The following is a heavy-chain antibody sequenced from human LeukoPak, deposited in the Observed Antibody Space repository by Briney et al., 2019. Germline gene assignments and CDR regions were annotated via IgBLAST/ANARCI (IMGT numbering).Heavy chain of an antibody. CDR1: GGSIKSYF. CDR2: PYYTESA. V-gene: IGHV4-59*13. D-gene: IGHD2-15*01. CDR3: ARGAAYCSGGSCIDS. Sequence: PSDTLSLTCSVSGGSIKSYFWSWLRQPRGKALVGIGYPYYTESANYNPSHKSRVTISGDTSKNQFSLRLSSVTAADTAVYYCARGAAYCSGGSCIDSWGQGTLVTVSS. J-gene: IGHJ4*02.